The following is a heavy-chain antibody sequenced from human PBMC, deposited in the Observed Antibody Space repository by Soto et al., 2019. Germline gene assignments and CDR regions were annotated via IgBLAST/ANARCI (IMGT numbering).Heavy chain of an antibody. V-gene: IGHV1-69*12. Sequence: QVQLVQSGAEVKKPGSSVKVACKASGGTFRTSAISRVRQAPGQGLEWVGGIMPVFRRPKYAQNFQDRVTINADESTSTAYMELNRPRSDDTAVYYCARDKDRLQLGGNYYFILDVWGQGTAVTVSS. CDR3: ARDKDRLQLGGNYYFILDV. J-gene: IGHJ6*02. CDR2: IMPVFRRP. CDR1: GGTFRTSA. D-gene: IGHD1-1*01.